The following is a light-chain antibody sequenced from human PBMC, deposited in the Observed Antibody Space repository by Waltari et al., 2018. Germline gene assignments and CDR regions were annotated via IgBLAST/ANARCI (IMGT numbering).Light chain of an antibody. J-gene: IGKJ1*01. CDR2: GAS. CDR3: QKYDRLPAT. V-gene: IGKV3-20*01. Sequence: EIVLTQSPGTLSLSPGERGTLSCRASQSVSRFLAWYQQKPGQAPRRLIYGASTRATGIPDRFSGSGSGTDFSLTISRLEPEDVAVYYCQKYDRLPATFGQGTKVEIK. CDR1: QSVSRF.